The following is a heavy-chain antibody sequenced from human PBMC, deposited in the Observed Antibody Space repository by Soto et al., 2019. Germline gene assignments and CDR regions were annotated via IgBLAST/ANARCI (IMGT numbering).Heavy chain of an antibody. J-gene: IGHJ4*02. D-gene: IGHD3-10*01. CDR3: ARDDSGRPATY. CDR1: GDSIRNYY. V-gene: IGHV4-59*01. Sequence: PSETLSLTCTVSGDSIRNYYWIWIRQPPGRGLEWIGFFYNSGTTNYNPSLKSRVTMSGDTSENQFFLNLMSMTAADTAVYYCARDDSGRPATYWGQGILVTVSS. CDR2: FYNSGTT.